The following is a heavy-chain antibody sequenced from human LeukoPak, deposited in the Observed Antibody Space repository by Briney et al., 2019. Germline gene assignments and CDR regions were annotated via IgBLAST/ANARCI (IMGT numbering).Heavy chain of an antibody. Sequence: SETLSLTCAVYGGPFSGYYWSWIRQPPGKGLEWIGEINHSGSTNYNPSLKSRVTISVDTSKNQFSLKLSSVTAADTAVYYCARKRQYYYDSSGYLLHYFDYWGQGTLVTVSS. CDR3: ARKRQYYYDSSGYLLHYFDY. CDR2: INHSGST. CDR1: GGPFSGYY. J-gene: IGHJ4*02. V-gene: IGHV4-34*01. D-gene: IGHD3-22*01.